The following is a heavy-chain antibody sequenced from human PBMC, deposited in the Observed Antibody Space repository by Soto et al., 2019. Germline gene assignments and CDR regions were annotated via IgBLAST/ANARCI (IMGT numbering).Heavy chain of an antibody. CDR3: ARQYYYDSSGYYFPNGMDV. D-gene: IGHD3-22*01. CDR2: INAGNGNT. Sequence: ASVKVSCKASGYTFTSYAMHWVRQAPGQRLEWMGWINAGNGNTKYSPKLQGRVTMTTDTSTSTAYMELRSLRSDDTAVYYCARQYYYDSSGYYFPNGMDVWGQGTTVTVPS. J-gene: IGHJ6*02. V-gene: IGHV1-3*01. CDR1: GYTFTSYA.